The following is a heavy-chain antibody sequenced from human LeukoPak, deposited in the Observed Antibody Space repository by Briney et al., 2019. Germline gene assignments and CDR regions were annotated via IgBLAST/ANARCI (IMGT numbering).Heavy chain of an antibody. Sequence: GRPLRLSCAASGFIFSSYAMHWVRQAPGKGLEWVAILSYDGNNKYYADSVKGRFTISRVNSKNALYLQMNSLRAEDTAVYYCARPPSRGYSSSFEYWGQGTLVTVSS. CDR3: ARPPSRGYSSSFEY. D-gene: IGHD2-2*03. CDR2: LSYDGNNK. J-gene: IGHJ4*02. V-gene: IGHV3-30*04. CDR1: GFIFSSYA.